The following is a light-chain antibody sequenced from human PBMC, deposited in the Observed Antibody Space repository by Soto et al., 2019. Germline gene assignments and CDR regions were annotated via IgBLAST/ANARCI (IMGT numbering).Light chain of an antibody. J-gene: IGKJ1*01. CDR2: GAS. CDR1: QSVANN. CDR3: QQHNNWPPWT. V-gene: IGKV3-15*01. Sequence: EIVLTQSPGTLSLSPGERATLSCRASQSVANNVAWYQQKPGQPPRLLIYGASTRAAGVPARFSGSGYGRQFSLTISSLQSEDFAIYHCQQHNNWPPWTFGQGTKVDIK.